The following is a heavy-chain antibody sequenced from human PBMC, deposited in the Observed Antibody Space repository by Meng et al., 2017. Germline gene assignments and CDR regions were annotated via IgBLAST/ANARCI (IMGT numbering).Heavy chain of an antibody. CDR1: GYTFTSYD. J-gene: IGHJ6*02. CDR2: MNPNSGNT. D-gene: IGHD5-18*01. CDR3: ARGYSYGYTLYPPRYYYYGMDV. V-gene: IGHV1-8*03. Sequence: ASVKVSCKASGYTFTSYDINWVRQATGQGLEWMGWMNPNSGNTGYAQKFQGRVTITRNTSISTAYMELSSLRSEDTAVYYWARGYSYGYTLYPPRYYYYGMDVWGQGTTVTVS.